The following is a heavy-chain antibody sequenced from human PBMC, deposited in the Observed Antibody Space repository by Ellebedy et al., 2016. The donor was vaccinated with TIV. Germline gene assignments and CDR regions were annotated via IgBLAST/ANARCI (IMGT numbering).Heavy chain of an antibody. CDR2: KRFDGRSE. CDR3: TRETNPPPGALAGTGFDC. V-gene: IGHV3-30*02. Sequence: GESLKISCVTSGFSLSNYGMHWVRQAPGKGLEWVAFKRFDGRSEYNGDSVKGRFFISRDVSKNTLFLQMSRLRAEDTAVYYCTRETNPPPGALAGTGFDCWGQGTLVIVSS. CDR1: GFSLSNYG. J-gene: IGHJ4*02. D-gene: IGHD6-19*01.